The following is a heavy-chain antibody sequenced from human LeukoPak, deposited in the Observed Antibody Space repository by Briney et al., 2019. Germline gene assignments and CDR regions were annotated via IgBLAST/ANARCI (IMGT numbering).Heavy chain of an antibody. D-gene: IGHD1/OR15-1a*01. V-gene: IGHV3-23*01. CDR2: ISGSGGST. J-gene: IGHJ4*02. CDR3: VKSNNLGGDY. CDR1: GFTFGSYA. Sequence: GGSLRLSCAASGFTFGSYAMSWVRQAPGKGLEWVSAISGSGGSTYYADSVKGRFTISRDNSKNTLYLQMNSLRAEDTAVYYCVKSNNLGGDYWGQGTLVTVSS.